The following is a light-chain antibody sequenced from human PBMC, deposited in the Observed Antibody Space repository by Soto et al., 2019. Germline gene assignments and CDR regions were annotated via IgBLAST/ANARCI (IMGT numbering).Light chain of an antibody. Sequence: QPVLTQSPSASASLGASVKLTCTLSSGHSSDAIAWHQQLPEKGPRYLMKVNSDGSHNKGDGIPDRFSGSSSGAERYLTISSLQSEDEADYYCQTWGTGIQVFGTGTKLTVL. CDR3: QTWGTGIQV. V-gene: IGLV4-69*01. CDR2: VNSDGSH. J-gene: IGLJ1*01. CDR1: SGHSSDA.